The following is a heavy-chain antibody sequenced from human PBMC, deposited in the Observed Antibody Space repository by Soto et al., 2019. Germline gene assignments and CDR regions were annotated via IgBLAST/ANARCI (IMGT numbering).Heavy chain of an antibody. CDR2: IIPIFGTP. CDR3: ASSRHLKWLLYYYYYGMDV. V-gene: IGHV1-69*13. J-gene: IGHJ6*02. Sequence: SVKVSCKASGVTFSRQDMRWVRQAPGQGLEWMGGIIPIFGTPQYAEKFQDRVTITADESTSTAYMELSSLRSEDTAVYYCASSRHLKWLLYYYYYGMDVWGQGTTVTVSS. D-gene: IGHD3-3*01. CDR1: GVTFSRQD.